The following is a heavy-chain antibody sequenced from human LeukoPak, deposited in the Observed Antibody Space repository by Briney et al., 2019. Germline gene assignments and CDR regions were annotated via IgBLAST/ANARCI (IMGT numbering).Heavy chain of an antibody. J-gene: IGHJ4*02. V-gene: IGHV3-48*03. Sequence: GGSLRLSCAASGFTFSSYEMNWVRQAPGKGLEWVSSIVGSSSTYYADSLKGRFTISRVNAKNSLYLQMNSLRAEDTAVYYCARIGAGSSRDYWGQGTLVTVSS. CDR2: IVGSSST. CDR1: GFTFSSYE. D-gene: IGHD6-25*01. CDR3: ARIGAGSSRDY.